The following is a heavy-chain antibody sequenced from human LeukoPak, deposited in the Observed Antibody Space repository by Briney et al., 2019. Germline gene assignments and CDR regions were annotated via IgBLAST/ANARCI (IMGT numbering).Heavy chain of an antibody. CDR3: AAGSTIFGVLIMGSWFDP. Sequence: SETLSLTCNLSGGSVSSSTYSWVWIRQPPGKGLEWIGSIYKSGNTYYNPSLKSRVTISVDTSKNHFSLKLSSVTAADTAVYSCAAGSTIFGVLIMGSWFDPWGQGTLVTVSS. V-gene: IGHV4-39*02. CDR1: GGSVSSSTYS. D-gene: IGHD3-3*01. J-gene: IGHJ5*02. CDR2: IYKSGNT.